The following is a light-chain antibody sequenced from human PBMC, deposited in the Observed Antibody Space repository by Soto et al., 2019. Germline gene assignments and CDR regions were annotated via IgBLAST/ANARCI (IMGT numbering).Light chain of an antibody. Sequence: QSVLVQPPSASGTPGQRVTISCSGSFSNIGNNLVYWYQQLPGTAPKLLIYRNSQRPSGVPDRFSGSKSGPSASLAISGLRSEDEADYYCAAWDDSLGVVFGGGTKLTVL. V-gene: IGLV1-47*01. CDR2: RNS. J-gene: IGLJ2*01. CDR1: FSNIGNNL. CDR3: AAWDDSLGVV.